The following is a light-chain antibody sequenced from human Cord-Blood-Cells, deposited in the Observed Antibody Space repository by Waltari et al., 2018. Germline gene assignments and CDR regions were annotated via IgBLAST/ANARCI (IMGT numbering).Light chain of an antibody. V-gene: IGLV3-1*01. CDR3: QAWDSSTVV. CDR2: QDS. CDR1: EVGDRY. J-gene: IGLJ2*01. Sequence: YELTQRPSVSVSPGQAASITCSGDEVGDRYACWYQQKPGQSPVLVIYQDSKRPSGIPERFSGSNAGNTATLTISGTQAMDEADYYCQAWDSSTVVFGGGTKLTVL.